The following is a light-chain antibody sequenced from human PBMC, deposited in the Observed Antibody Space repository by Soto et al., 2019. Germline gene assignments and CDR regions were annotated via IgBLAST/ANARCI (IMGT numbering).Light chain of an antibody. V-gene: IGKV3-15*01. CDR1: QSVSDN. CDR2: GAS. CDR3: QQFNSWLWT. J-gene: IGKJ1*01. Sequence: EIVMTPSPATLSVSPGKRATLSCRASQSVSDNLAWYQQKPGQAPRLLIYGASTRATGIPARFSGSGSGTEFPLTISSLQSEDSAVYYCQQFNSWLWTFGQGTKVEIK.